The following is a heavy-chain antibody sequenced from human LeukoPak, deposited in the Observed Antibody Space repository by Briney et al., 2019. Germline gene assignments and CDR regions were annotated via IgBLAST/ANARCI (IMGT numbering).Heavy chain of an antibody. Sequence: ASVKVSCKASGYTFTSYYMHWVRQAPGQGLEWMGIINPSGGSTNYAQKFQGRVTMTRDTSTNTVYMELSSLRSEDTAVYYCARGPSITMIRGGQWYYYMDVWGKGTTVTISS. CDR1: GYTFTSYY. D-gene: IGHD3-10*01. V-gene: IGHV1-46*01. J-gene: IGHJ6*03. CDR2: INPSGGST. CDR3: ARGPSITMIRGGQWYYYMDV.